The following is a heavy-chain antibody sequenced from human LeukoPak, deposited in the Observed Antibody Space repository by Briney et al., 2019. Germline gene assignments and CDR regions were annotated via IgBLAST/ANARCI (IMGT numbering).Heavy chain of an antibody. CDR1: GFTFRSYA. J-gene: IGHJ3*02. V-gene: IGHV3-23*01. Sequence: GGSLRLPCAASGFTFRSYAMRWVRQAPGKGLEWVSAITGSGGSTYYADPVKGRFTISRDNSKNTLYLQMNSLRAEDTAVYYCAKDHGGIVVALGGAFDIWGQGTMVTVSS. CDR3: AKDHGGIVVALGGAFDI. CDR2: ITGSGGST. D-gene: IGHD2-15*01.